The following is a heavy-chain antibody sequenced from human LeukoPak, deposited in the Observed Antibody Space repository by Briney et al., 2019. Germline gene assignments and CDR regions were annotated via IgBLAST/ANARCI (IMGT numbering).Heavy chain of an antibody. CDR3: ARDLVTKPYYYDTSGTSHAFDI. Sequence: PGGSLRLSCAASGFTFSSYSMNWVRQAPGKGLEWVSSISSSSSYIYYADSVKGRFTISRDNAKNSLNLQMNSLRAEDTAVYYCARDLVTKPYYYDTSGTSHAFDIWGQGTMVTVSS. CDR1: GFTFSSYS. D-gene: IGHD3-22*01. J-gene: IGHJ3*02. V-gene: IGHV3-21*01. CDR2: ISSSSSYI.